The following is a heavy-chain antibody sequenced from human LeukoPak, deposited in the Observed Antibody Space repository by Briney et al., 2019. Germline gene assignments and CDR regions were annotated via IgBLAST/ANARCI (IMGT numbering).Heavy chain of an antibody. CDR2: ISGSGGSR. CDR1: GFTFSTYG. V-gene: IGHV3-23*01. J-gene: IGHJ6*03. CDR3: VRENSGWYRSALGRETAYYYYYYMDV. Sequence: PGGSLRLSCAASGFTFSTYGMSWVRQAPGKGLEWVSGISGSGGSRFYTDSVKGRFTISRDNAKNSLYLQMNSLRAEDTAVYYCVRENSGWYRSALGRETAYYYYYYMDVWGKGTTVTVS. D-gene: IGHD6-19*01.